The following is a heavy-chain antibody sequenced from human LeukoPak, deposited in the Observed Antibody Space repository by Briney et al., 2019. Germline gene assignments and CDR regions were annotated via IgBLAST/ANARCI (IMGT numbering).Heavy chain of an antibody. CDR3: TTGLWYYDTSGYYLVDY. V-gene: IGHV3-15*01. J-gene: IGHJ4*02. CDR1: GGSISSYY. D-gene: IGHD3-22*01. Sequence: ETLSLTCTVSGGSISSYYWSWIRQPAGKGLEWVGRIKSKTDGGTTDYAAPVKGRFTISRDDSKNTLYLQMNSLKSEDTAVYYCTTGLWYYDTSGYYLVDYWGQGTLVTVSS. CDR2: IKSKTDGGTT.